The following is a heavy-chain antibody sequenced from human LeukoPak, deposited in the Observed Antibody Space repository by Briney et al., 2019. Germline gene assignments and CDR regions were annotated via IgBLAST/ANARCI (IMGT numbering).Heavy chain of an antibody. CDR1: GGSISSGGYS. Sequence: PSQTLSLTCAVSGGSISSGGYSWSWIRQPPGKGLEWIGYIYHSGSTYYTPSLKSRVTISVDRSKDQFSLRLSSVTAADTAVYYCARAGDDAFDIWGQGTMVTVSS. D-gene: IGHD3-10*01. CDR2: IYHSGST. J-gene: IGHJ3*02. CDR3: ARAGDDAFDI. V-gene: IGHV4-30-2*01.